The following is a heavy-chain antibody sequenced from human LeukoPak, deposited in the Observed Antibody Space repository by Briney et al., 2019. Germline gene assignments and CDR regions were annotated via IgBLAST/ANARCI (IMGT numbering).Heavy chain of an antibody. CDR3: ARQGLYDSSGYYKRDAFDI. V-gene: IGHV4-38-2*01. CDR1: GYSISSDYY. J-gene: IGHJ3*02. CDR2: FYHSGST. D-gene: IGHD3-22*01. Sequence: SETLSLTCAVSGYSISSDYYWGWTRQPPGKGLEWIGSFYHSGSTYYNPSLKSRVTILVDTSKNQFSLKLSSVTAADTALYYCARQGLYDSSGYYKRDAFDIWGQGTMVTVSS.